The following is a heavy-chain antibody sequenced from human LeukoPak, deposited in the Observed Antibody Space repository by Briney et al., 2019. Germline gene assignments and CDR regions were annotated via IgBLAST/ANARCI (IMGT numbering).Heavy chain of an antibody. CDR3: ARVGLRYYDSSVYYPDAFDI. D-gene: IGHD3-22*01. CDR2: MNPNSGNT. Sequence: ASVKVSCKASGYTFTGYYMHWVRQAPGQGLEWMGWMNPNSGNTGYAQKFQGRVTMTRNTSISTAYMELSSLRSEDTAVYYCARVGLRYYDSSVYYPDAFDIWGQGTMVTVSS. V-gene: IGHV1-8*02. CDR1: GYTFTGYY. J-gene: IGHJ3*02.